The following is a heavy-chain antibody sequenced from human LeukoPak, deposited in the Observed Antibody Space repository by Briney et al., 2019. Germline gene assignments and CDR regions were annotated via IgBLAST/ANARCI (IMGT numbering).Heavy chain of an antibody. V-gene: IGHV4-31*03. Sequence: SETLSLTCTVSGGSISSGGYYWSWIRQHPGKGLEWIGYIYYSGSTYYNPSLKSRVTISVDTSKNQFSLKLSSATTADTAVYYCARVEASSYGHFDYWGQGTLVTVSS. CDR2: IYYSGST. CDR3: ARVEASSYGHFDY. CDR1: GGSISSGGYY. J-gene: IGHJ4*02. D-gene: IGHD5-18*01.